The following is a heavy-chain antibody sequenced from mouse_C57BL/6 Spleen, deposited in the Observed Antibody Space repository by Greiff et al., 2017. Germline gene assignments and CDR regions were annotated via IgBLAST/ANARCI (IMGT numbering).Heavy chain of an antibody. CDR3: ARDRIYDGYYGYFDV. D-gene: IGHD2-3*01. J-gene: IGHJ1*03. Sequence: EVKVVESEGGLVQPGSSMKLSCTASGFTFSDYYMAWVRQVPEKGLEWVANINYDGSSTYYLDSLKSRFIISRDNAKNILYLQMSSLKSEDTATYYCARDRIYDGYYGYFDVWGTGTTVTVSS. V-gene: IGHV5-16*01. CDR1: GFTFSDYY. CDR2: INYDGSST.